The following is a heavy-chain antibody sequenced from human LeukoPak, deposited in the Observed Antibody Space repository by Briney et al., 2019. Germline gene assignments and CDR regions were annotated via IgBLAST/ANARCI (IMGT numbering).Heavy chain of an antibody. CDR3: ARGRWNDLYFDY. V-gene: IGHV4-59*01. J-gene: IGHJ4*02. D-gene: IGHD1-1*01. CDR1: VGSISNYY. CDR2: IYNSGSA. Sequence: SETLSLTCTVSVGSISNYYWSWIRQPPGKGLEWIGYIYNSGSAKYNPSLKSRVTISVDTSKNQFSLKLRSVTAADTAFYYCARGRWNDLYFDYWGQGALVTVSS.